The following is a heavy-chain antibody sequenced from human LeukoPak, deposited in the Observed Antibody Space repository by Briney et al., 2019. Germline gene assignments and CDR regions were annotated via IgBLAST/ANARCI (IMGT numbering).Heavy chain of an antibody. D-gene: IGHD6-19*01. J-gene: IGHJ4*02. CDR1: GYSISSGYY. CDR2: IYHSGST. CDR3: ARGGSVAVAGSFDY. Sequence: SETLSLTCTVSGYSISSGYYWGWIRQPPGKGLEWIGSIYHSGSTYYNPSLKSRVTISVDTSKNQFSLKLSSVTAADTAVYYCARGGSVAVAGSFDYWGQGTLVTVSS. V-gene: IGHV4-38-2*02.